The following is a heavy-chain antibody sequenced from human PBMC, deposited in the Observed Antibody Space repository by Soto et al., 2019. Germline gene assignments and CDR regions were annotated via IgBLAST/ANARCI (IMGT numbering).Heavy chain of an antibody. Sequence: QVQLVQSGAEVKKPGASVKVSCKASGYTFTSYDINWVRQATGQGLEWMGWMNPNSGNTGYAQKFQGRVTMTRNTSISTVYMELSSLRSEDTAVYYCASLITMVRGVIRDYYYGMDVWGQGTTVTVSS. CDR3: ASLITMVRGVIRDYYYGMDV. CDR1: GYTFTSYD. CDR2: MNPNSGNT. J-gene: IGHJ6*02. D-gene: IGHD3-10*01. V-gene: IGHV1-8*01.